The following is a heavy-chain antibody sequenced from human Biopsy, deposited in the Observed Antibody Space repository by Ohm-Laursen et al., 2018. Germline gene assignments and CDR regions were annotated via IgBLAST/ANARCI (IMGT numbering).Heavy chain of an antibody. J-gene: IGHJ6*02. CDR1: GFTFSTYS. D-gene: IGHD4-17*01. CDR2: ISSRSVYI. Sequence: SLRLSCAASGFTFSTYSMNWVRQAPGKGLEWVSSISSRSVYIYHADSVKGRFTISRDNAKNSLYLQTNSLTPEDTAVYHCAREGAYADFRFPYYNGMDVWGPGTTVIVSS. V-gene: IGHV3-21*01. CDR3: AREGAYADFRFPYYNGMDV.